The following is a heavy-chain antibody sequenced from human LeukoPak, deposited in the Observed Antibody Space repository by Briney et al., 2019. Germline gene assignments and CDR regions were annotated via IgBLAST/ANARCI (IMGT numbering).Heavy chain of an antibody. CDR2: IYTGGHRA. CDR3: ARVSGRILIWPQPFGDGLGV. Sequence: AGGSLRLSCAASGFNFTRFVMTWVRQAPGRGLERVSAIYTGGHRAYYSDSVRGRFTISRDDSKNMLYLQMNSLRAEDTAIYYCARVSGRILIWPQPFGDGLGVWGQGTTVTVSS. J-gene: IGHJ6*02. V-gene: IGHV3-23*05. CDR1: GFNFTRFV. D-gene: IGHD3-10*01.